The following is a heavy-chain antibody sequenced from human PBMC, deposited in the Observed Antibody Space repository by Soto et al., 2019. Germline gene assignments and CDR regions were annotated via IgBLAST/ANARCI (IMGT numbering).Heavy chain of an antibody. CDR2: ISYSGST. CDR3: SRIPTLNSPAPFDS. D-gene: IGHD1-26*01. J-gene: IGHJ4*02. CDR1: GGPFSSADYY. V-gene: IGHV4-30-4*01. Sequence: KPSETLSLTCTVSGGPFSSADYYWNWIRQPPGKGLEWIGHISYSGSTSYNPSLKSRLIISLDTSKNQFSLKLRSVTAADTAMYYCSRIPTLNSPAPFDSWGQGVLVTVSS.